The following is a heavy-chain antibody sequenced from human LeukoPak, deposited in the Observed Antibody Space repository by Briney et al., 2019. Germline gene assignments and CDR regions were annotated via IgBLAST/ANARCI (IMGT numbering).Heavy chain of an antibody. Sequence: ASVKVSRKASGYTFTSPGISRVRQAPRQGLGGVGWISAYNGNTNYAQKLQGRVTMTTDTSTSTAYMELRSLRSDDTAVYYCARYNCGWFWVDYWGQGTLVTVSS. D-gene: IGHD6-19*01. J-gene: IGHJ4*02. CDR2: ISAYNGNT. CDR3: ARYNCGWFWVDY. CDR1: GYTFTSPG. V-gene: IGHV1-18*01.